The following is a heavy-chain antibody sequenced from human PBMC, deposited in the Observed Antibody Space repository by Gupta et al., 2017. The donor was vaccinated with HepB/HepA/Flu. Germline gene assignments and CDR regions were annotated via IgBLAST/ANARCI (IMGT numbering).Heavy chain of an antibody. V-gene: IGHV4-39*01. CDR1: GGSISSSSYY. D-gene: IGHD6-6*01. J-gene: IGHJ4*02. Sequence: QLQLQESGPGLVKPSETLSLTCTVSGGSISSSSYYWGWIRQPPGKGLEWIGSIYYSGSTYYNPSLKSRVTISVDTSKNQFSLKLSSVTAADTAVYYCAAGYSSSWGPLEFDYWGQGTLVTVSS. CDR2: IYYSGST. CDR3: AAGYSSSWGPLEFDY.